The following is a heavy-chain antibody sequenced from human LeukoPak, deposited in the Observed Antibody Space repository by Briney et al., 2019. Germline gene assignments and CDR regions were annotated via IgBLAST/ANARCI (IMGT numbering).Heavy chain of an antibody. CDR3: ARGYYDSSGYYPDY. D-gene: IGHD3-22*01. Sequence: AASVKVSCKASGGTFSSYAISWVRQAPGQGLEWMGRIIPILGIANYAQKFQGRVTITADKSTSTAYMELSSLRSEDTAVYYCARGYYDSSGYYPDYWGQGTLVTVSS. J-gene: IGHJ4*02. CDR1: GGTFSSYA. V-gene: IGHV1-69*04. CDR2: IIPILGIA.